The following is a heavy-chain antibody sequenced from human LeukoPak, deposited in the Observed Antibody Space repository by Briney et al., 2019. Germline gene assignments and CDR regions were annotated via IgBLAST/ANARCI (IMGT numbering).Heavy chain of an antibody. CDR3: ARESRLVYYYDSSGYTNYNWFDP. CDR2: IHNIVNI. Sequence: SETLSLTCTVSGDSISSYYWSWIRLAPGKGLEWIGNIHNIVNINYNPALKSRVTILIDTSKNQFSLKLSSVTAADTAVYYCARESRLVYYYDSSGYTNYNWFDPWGQGTLVTVSS. D-gene: IGHD3-22*01. V-gene: IGHV4-59*12. CDR1: GDSISSYY. J-gene: IGHJ5*02.